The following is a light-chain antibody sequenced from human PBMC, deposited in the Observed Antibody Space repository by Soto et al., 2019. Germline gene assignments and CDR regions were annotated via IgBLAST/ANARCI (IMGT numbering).Light chain of an antibody. Sequence: QSVLTQTPSVSGTPGQRVTISCTGRSSNNGAGYDVHWYQHLPGTAPKLLIYGTTNRPSGVPDRFSGSKSGISASLAITVLQAEDEADYYCPSYDSSMTASVFGAGTKATVL. J-gene: IGLJ1*01. CDR1: SSNNGAGYD. CDR3: PSYDSSMTASV. V-gene: IGLV1-40*01. CDR2: GTT.